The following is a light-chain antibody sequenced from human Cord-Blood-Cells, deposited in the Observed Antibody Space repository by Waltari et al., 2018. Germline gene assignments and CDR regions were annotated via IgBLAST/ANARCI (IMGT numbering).Light chain of an antibody. V-gene: IGKV3-11*01. J-gene: IGKJ1*01. Sequence: EIVLTRSPATLSLSPGERATLSCRASQSVSSYLAWYQQKPGQAPRLLIYDASNRATGIPARSSGSGSGTDFTLTISSLEPEDFAVYYCQQRSNWPTFGQGTKVEIK. CDR3: QQRSNWPT. CDR2: DAS. CDR1: QSVSSY.